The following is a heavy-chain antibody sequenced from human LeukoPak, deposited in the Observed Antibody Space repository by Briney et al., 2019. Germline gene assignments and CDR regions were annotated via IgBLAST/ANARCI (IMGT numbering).Heavy chain of an antibody. CDR3: ATSNDAKIAPFDH. CDR2: INTKGET. Sequence: SETLSLTCTVSGVSMSAYQWSWVRQSPEKGLEWIGCINTKGETSYNHSLKSRVTTSVDTSKSQFSLRLTSVTAADTAVYYCATSNDAKIAPFDHWGQGAPVTVSS. D-gene: IGHD2-21*01. V-gene: IGHV4-4*09. J-gene: IGHJ4*02. CDR1: GVSMSAYQ.